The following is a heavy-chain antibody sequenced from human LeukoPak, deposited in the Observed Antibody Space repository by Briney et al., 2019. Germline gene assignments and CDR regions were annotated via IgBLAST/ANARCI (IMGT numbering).Heavy chain of an antibody. D-gene: IGHD5-18*01. V-gene: IGHV3-33*01. CDR2: IWFDGKNE. CDR1: GFTFSSYG. CDR3: ARGVPVDTAMVFYFDY. Sequence: GGSLRLSCAASGFTFSSYGMHWVRQAPGKGLEWVADIWFDGKNEHFADSVRGRFIISRDNSKNTLYLQMNSLRAEDTAVYYCARGVPVDTAMVFYFDYWGQGTLVTVSS. J-gene: IGHJ4*02.